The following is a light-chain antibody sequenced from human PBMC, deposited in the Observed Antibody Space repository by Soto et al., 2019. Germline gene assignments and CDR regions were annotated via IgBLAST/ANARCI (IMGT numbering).Light chain of an antibody. CDR2: MAS. Sequence: DTQMTQSPSTLSAAVGDRVTITCRASQSISTWLAWYQQKPGKAPNLLIYMASSLESEVPSRFGGSGSGTEFTLTISSLQPDDFATYYCQQYNTYPYTFGQGTKLEIK. V-gene: IGKV1-5*03. CDR1: QSISTW. CDR3: QQYNTYPYT. J-gene: IGKJ2*01.